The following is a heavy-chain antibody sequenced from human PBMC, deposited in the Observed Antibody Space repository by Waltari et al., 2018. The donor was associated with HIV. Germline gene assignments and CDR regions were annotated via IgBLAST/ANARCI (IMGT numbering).Heavy chain of an antibody. V-gene: IGHV5-51*03. J-gene: IGHJ3*02. D-gene: IGHD3-22*01. CDR3: ARLFYYDTTGYINNAFDI. CDR1: GYTFTNYW. CDR2: IYPFDSDT. Sequence: EVQLVQSGAEVRQSGESLKISCKASGYTFTNYWIAWVRQMSGEGLEWMGIIYPFDSDTRYNPSFEGQITISADKSLATAYLEWSNLNASDAAIYYCARLFYYDTTGYINNAFDIWGQGTVVTVS.